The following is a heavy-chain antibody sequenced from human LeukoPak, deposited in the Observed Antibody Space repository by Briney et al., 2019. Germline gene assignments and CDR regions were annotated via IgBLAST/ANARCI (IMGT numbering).Heavy chain of an antibody. CDR1: GFTFSSYA. CDR2: ISYDGSNK. J-gene: IGHJ6*03. CDR3: ATGDYYYYYMDV. Sequence: PGGSLRLSCAASGFTFSSYAMHWVRQAPGRGLEWVAVISYDGSNKYYADSVKGRFTISRDNSKNTLYLQMNSLRAEDTAVYYCATGDYYYYYMDVWGKGTTVTVSS. V-gene: IGHV3-30-3*01. D-gene: IGHD1-14*01.